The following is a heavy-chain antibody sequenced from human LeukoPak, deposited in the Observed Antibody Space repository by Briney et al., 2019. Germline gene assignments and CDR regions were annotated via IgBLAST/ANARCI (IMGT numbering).Heavy chain of an antibody. CDR1: GGSISSGSYY. CDR3: ARDDVRFLEWFAAFDI. D-gene: IGHD3-3*01. CDR2: IYTSGST. J-gene: IGHJ3*02. V-gene: IGHV4-61*02. Sequence: TLSLTCTVSGGSISSGSYYWSWIRQPAGKGLEWIGRIYTSGSTNYNPSLKSRVTISVDTSKNQFSLKLSSVTAADTAVYYCARDDVRFLEWFAAFDIWGQGTMVTVSS.